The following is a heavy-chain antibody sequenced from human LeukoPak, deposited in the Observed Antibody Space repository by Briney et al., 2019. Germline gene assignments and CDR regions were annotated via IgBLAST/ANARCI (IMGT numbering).Heavy chain of an antibody. Sequence: SETLSLTCTVSGGSISSGDYYWSWIRQPPGKGLEWIGYIYYSGSTYYNPSLKSRVTISVDASKNQFSLKLSSVTAADTAVYYCARVTVPVAIGGDWFDPWGQGTLVTVSS. CDR3: ARVTVPVAIGGDWFDP. CDR2: IYYSGST. D-gene: IGHD2-2*01. CDR1: GGSISSGDYY. V-gene: IGHV4-30-4*01. J-gene: IGHJ5*02.